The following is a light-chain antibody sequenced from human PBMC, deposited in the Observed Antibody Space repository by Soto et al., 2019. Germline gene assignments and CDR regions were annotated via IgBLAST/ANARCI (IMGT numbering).Light chain of an antibody. CDR2: GAS. J-gene: IGKJ5*01. CDR1: QSVSSSY. V-gene: IGKV3-20*01. CDR3: QQYGSSPPVYT. Sequence: EIVLTQSPGTLSLSPGERATLSCRASQSVSSSYLAWYQQKPGQAPRLLIYGASSRATGIPDRFSGSGSGTDFTLTIIRLEPEDFAVYYCQQYGSSPPVYTFGQGTRLEIK.